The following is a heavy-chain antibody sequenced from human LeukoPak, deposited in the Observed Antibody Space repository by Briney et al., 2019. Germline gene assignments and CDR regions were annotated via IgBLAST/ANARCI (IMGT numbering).Heavy chain of an antibody. D-gene: IGHD7-27*01. CDR2: IYYSGST. J-gene: IGHJ3*02. CDR3: ARSGSWGAFDI. V-gene: IGHV4-59*01. Sequence: SETLSLTSTVSGDSISSYYWSWIRQSPGKGLEWIGYIYYSGSTNYNPSLKSRVTISVDTSKNQFSLKLSSVTAADTAVYYCARSGSWGAFDIWGQGTMVTVSS. CDR1: GDSISSYY.